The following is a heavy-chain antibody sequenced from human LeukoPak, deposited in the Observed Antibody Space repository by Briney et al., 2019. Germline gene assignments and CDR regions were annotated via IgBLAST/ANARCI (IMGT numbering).Heavy chain of an antibody. V-gene: IGHV4-30-4*08. CDR2: IYYSGST. D-gene: IGHD5-18*01. J-gene: IGHJ6*03. CDR1: GGSISSGDYY. Sequence: PSETLSLTCTVPGGSISSGDYYWSWIRQPPWKGLEWIGYIYYSGSTYYNPSLKSRVTISVDTSKNQFSLKLSSVTAADTAVYYCARDSQRGYSYAAANYYYYYMDVWGKGTTVTVSS. CDR3: ARDSQRGYSYAAANYYYYYMDV.